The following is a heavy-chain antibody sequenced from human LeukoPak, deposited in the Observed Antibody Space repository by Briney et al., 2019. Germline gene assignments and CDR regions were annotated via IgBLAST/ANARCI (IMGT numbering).Heavy chain of an antibody. CDR3: ARDLRFPYYYGMDV. CDR1: GFTFSDYY. D-gene: IGHD3-3*01. V-gene: IGHV3-11*01. J-gene: IGHJ6*02. CDR2: ISSSGSTL. Sequence: GGSLRLSCAASGFTFSDYYMSWIRQAPGKGLEWVSYISSSGSTLYYADSVKGRFTISRDNAKNSLYLQMNSLRAEDTAVYYCARDLRFPYYYGMDVWGQGTTVTVSS.